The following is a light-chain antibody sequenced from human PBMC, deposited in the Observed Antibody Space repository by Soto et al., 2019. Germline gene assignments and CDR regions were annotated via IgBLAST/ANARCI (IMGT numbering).Light chain of an antibody. V-gene: IGKV3-11*01. J-gene: IGKJ1*01. CDR2: DAS. CDR1: QSVSSY. CDR3: QQRSNWWT. Sequence: ESVLTQSPATQTLSPGERATLSCRASQSVSSYLAWYQQKPGQAPRLLIYDASNRATGIPARFSGSGSGTDFTLTISSLEPEDFAVYYCQQRSNWWTFGQGTKVDI.